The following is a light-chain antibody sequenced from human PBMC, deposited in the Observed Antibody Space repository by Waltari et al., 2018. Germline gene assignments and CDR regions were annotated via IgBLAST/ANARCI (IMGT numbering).Light chain of an antibody. Sequence: QSVLTQPPSASGTPGQRVTISCSGSSSNIGSNTVNWYQQLPGTAPKLLIYSNNRRPSGVPDRFSCSKSGTSASLASSGLQSDDEADYYCAAWDDSLNGWVFGGGTKLTVL. CDR1: SSNIGSNT. CDR3: AAWDDSLNGWV. J-gene: IGLJ3*02. CDR2: SNN. V-gene: IGLV1-44*01.